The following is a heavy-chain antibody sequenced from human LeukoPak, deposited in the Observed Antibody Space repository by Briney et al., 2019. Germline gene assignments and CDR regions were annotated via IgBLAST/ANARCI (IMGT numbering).Heavy chain of an antibody. D-gene: IGHD3-10*01. Sequence: ASVKVSCNASGSTFSSYGISWVRRAPGQGLEWMGWISAYNGNTNYTQKLQGRVTMTTDTSTSTAYMELRSLRSDDTGVYYCARAVPSITMVRGVALIDYWGQGTLVTVSS. CDR3: ARAVPSITMVRGVALIDY. V-gene: IGHV1-18*01. CDR1: GSTFSSYG. CDR2: ISAYNGNT. J-gene: IGHJ4*02.